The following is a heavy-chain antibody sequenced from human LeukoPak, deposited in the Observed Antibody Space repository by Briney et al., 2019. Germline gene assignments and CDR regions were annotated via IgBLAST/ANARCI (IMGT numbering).Heavy chain of an antibody. J-gene: IGHJ4*02. CDR1: GFTFSSYG. V-gene: IGHV3-30*02. CDR2: IQYDGSDK. CDR3: ARDLRSSGYYAFDY. D-gene: IGHD3-22*01. Sequence: GGSLRLSCAASGFTFSSYGMHWVRQAPGKGLEWVAFIQYDGSDKYYADSVKGRFTISRDNAKNSLYLQMNSLRAEDTAVYYCARDLRSSGYYAFDYWGQGTLVTVSS.